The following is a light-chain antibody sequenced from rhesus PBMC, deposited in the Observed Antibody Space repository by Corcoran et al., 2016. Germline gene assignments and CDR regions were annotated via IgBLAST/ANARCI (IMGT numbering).Light chain of an antibody. CDR2: DAS. V-gene: IGKV1-28*03. CDR1: QGISSY. CDR3: LQHNSYPLT. J-gene: IGKJ4*01. Sequence: DIQMTQSPSSLSASVGDTVTITCRASQGISSYLNWFQQKPGKAPKLLIYDASSLESGVPSRFSGNGSGTDSTLPISSLQPEDFAAYYCLQHNSYPLTFGGGTKVEIK.